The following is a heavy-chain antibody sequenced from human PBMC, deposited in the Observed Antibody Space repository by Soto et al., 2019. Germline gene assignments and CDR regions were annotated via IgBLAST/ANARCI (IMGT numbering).Heavy chain of an antibody. V-gene: IGHV5-51*01. J-gene: IGHJ6*02. CDR3: ARFPTVVTYYYYGMDV. Sequence: GESLKISCKGSGYTFTDYWIGWVRQLPGKGLEWMGIIYPGDSDTRYSPSFQGHVTITVDKSTSTAYLQWSSLKASDTAMYYCARFPTVVTYYYYGMDVWGQGTTVTV. CDR1: GYTFTDYW. CDR2: IYPGDSDT. D-gene: IGHD4-17*01.